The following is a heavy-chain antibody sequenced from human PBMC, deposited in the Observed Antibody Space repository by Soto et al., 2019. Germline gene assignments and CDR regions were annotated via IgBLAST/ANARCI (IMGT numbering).Heavy chain of an antibody. J-gene: IGHJ4*02. CDR2: IFYTGST. V-gene: IGHV4-30-4*08. CDR1: GYSISTGFN. Sequence: PSETLSLTCAVSGYSISTGFNWAWIRQPPGKGLEWIGSIFYTGSTYYSPSLKSRASMSMDTSKNLFYLRLRSLTAADPAVYFCARVKSTLYRDYYFDYWGQGTLVTVSS. D-gene: IGHD3-16*01. CDR3: ARVKSTLYRDYYFDY.